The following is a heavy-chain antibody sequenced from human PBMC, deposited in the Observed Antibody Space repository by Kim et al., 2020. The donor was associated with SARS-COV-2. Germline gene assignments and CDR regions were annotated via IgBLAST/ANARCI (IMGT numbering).Heavy chain of an antibody. Sequence: GGSLRVSCAASGFTLGSYWMAWVRQAPGKGLEWVANIKQDGREQNYVDSVKGRFIISRDNAKNSLYLQMNSLRVEDTAKYYCAREGVWGQGTTVTVSS. CDR3: AREGV. V-gene: IGHV3-7*03. J-gene: IGHJ6*02. CDR1: GFTLGSYW. CDR2: IKQDGREQ.